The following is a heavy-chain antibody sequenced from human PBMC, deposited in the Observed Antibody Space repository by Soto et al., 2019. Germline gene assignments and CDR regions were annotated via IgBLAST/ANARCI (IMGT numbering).Heavy chain of an antibody. J-gene: IGHJ4*02. D-gene: IGHD1-26*01. CDR2: ISDNGRGT. Sequence: PGGSLRLSCSASGFAFASYSMHWVRQAPGKGPEYVSAISDNGRGTYYADSVKGRFTISRDNSKNALYLQMSSLRTEDTAIFYCVKGAQYSGSYYHFDYWGQGTPVTVSS. CDR3: VKGAQYSGSYYHFDY. CDR1: GFAFASYS. V-gene: IGHV3-64D*06.